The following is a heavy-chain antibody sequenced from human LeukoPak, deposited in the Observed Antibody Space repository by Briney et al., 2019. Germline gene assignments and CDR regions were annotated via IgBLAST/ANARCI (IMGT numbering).Heavy chain of an antibody. Sequence: PSETLSLTCAVYGGSFSSYYWSWIRQPPGKGLEWIGEINHSGSTNYNPSLKSRVTISVDTSKNQFSLKLSSVTAADTAVYYCARSLYRSNYVYFDYWGQGTLVTVSS. D-gene: IGHD4-11*01. CDR2: INHSGST. CDR3: ARSLYRSNYVYFDY. CDR1: GGSFSSYY. V-gene: IGHV4-34*01. J-gene: IGHJ4*02.